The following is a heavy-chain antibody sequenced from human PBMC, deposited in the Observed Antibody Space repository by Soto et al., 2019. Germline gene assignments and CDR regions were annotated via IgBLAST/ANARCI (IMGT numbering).Heavy chain of an antibody. Sequence: SETLSLTCTVSGGSVRDGSYYWAWLRQPPGKGLEWIGHIYHSGSTIYNPSLKSRVTISIDTSKSQFSLNLNSMTAADTAVYYCAGDNWNYDFDPWGQGTLVTVSS. CDR2: IYHSGST. J-gene: IGHJ5*02. CDR1: GGSVRDGSYY. CDR3: AGDNWNYDFDP. D-gene: IGHD1-7*01. V-gene: IGHV4-61*01.